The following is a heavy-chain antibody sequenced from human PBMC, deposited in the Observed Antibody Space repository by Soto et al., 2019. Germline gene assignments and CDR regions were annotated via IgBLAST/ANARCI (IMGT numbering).Heavy chain of an antibody. J-gene: IGHJ4*02. V-gene: IGHV3-23*01. D-gene: IGHD6-13*01. CDR1: GFTFSSYA. CDR3: AKARSLNIAAAGYLDY. CDR2: ISGSGGST. Sequence: GGSLRLSCAASGFTFSSYAMSWVRQAPGKGLEWVSAISGSGGSTYYADSVKGRFTISRDNSKNTLYLQMNSLRAEDTAVYYCAKARSLNIAAAGYLDYWGQGTLVTVSS.